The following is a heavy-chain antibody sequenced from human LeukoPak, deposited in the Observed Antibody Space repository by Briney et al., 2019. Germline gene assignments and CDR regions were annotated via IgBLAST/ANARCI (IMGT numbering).Heavy chain of an antibody. CDR2: IYPRDSDT. CDR3: TRFIYDSSGTRPFYYYMDV. V-gene: IGHV5-51*01. D-gene: IGHD3-22*01. J-gene: IGHJ6*03. CDR1: GYNFPTYW. Sequence: GESLKISCKGSGYNFPTYWVAWVRQTPGKGLEWMGSIYPRDSDTRYSPSFQGQVTMSVDKSISTAYLHWSSLKASDSAMYYCTRFIYDSSGTRPFYYYMDVWGKGTTVTVSS.